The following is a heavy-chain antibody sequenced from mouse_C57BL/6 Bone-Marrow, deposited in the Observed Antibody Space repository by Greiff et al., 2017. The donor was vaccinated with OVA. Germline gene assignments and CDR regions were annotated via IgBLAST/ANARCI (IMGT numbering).Heavy chain of an antibody. J-gene: IGHJ4*01. CDR3: ARSSYSNYWYYAMDY. Sequence: DVMLVESGGDLVKPGGSLKLSCAASGFTFSSYGMSWVRQTPDKRLEWVATISSGGSYTYYPDSVKGRFTISRDNAKNTLYLQMSSLKSEDTAMYYCARSSYSNYWYYAMDYWGQGTSVTVSS. CDR2: ISSGGSYT. V-gene: IGHV5-6*02. D-gene: IGHD2-5*01. CDR1: GFTFSSYG.